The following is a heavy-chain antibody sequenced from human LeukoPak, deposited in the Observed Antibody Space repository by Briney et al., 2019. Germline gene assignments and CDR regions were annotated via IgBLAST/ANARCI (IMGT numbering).Heavy chain of an antibody. CDR2: ISEKGAT. CDR1: GFTFSTYW. Sequence: GGSLRLSCAASGFTFSTYWMHWVRQAPGKGPVWVSRISEKGATYYADSVKGRFTISRDNAKNTLYLQMNSLRAEDTAVYYCARDLVSGSGSYGHWGQGTLVTVPS. D-gene: IGHD3-10*01. J-gene: IGHJ4*02. CDR3: ARDLVSGSGSYGH. V-gene: IGHV3-74*01.